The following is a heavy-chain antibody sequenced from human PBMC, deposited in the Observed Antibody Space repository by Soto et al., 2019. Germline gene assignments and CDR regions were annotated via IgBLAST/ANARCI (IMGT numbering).Heavy chain of an antibody. CDR1: GFTFSSYS. Sequence: GGSLRLSCAASGFTFSSYSMNWVRQAPGKGLEWVSYISSSSSTIYYADSVKGRFTISRDNAKNSLYLQMNSLRDEDTAVYYCARASASGDYGFYFDYWGQGTLVTVSS. CDR3: ARASASGDYGFYFDY. CDR2: ISSSSSTI. J-gene: IGHJ4*02. D-gene: IGHD4-17*01. V-gene: IGHV3-48*02.